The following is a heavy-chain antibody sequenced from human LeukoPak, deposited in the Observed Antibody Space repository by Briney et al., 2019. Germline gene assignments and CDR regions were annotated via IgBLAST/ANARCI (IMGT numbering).Heavy chain of an antibody. V-gene: IGHV3-23*01. CDR1: GFTFSSFG. Sequence: PGGSLRLSCAASGFTFSSFGMSWVRQAPGKGLEWVSAISSTGGTAYYADSVKGRFTISRDNSKNTLYLQMNSLRAEDTAVYYCAKVSGRERFGESRNWFDPWGQGTLVTVSS. D-gene: IGHD3-10*01. J-gene: IGHJ5*02. CDR2: ISSTGGTA. CDR3: AKVSGRERFGESRNWFDP.